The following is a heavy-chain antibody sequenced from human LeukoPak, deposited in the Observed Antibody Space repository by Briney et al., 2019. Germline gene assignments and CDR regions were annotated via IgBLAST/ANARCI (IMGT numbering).Heavy chain of an antibody. CDR2: IYYSGST. J-gene: IGHJ5*02. Sequence: SETLSLTCTVSGGSISSGGHYWSWIRQHPGKGLEWIGYIYYSGSTYYNPSLKSRVTISVDTSKNQFSLKLSSVTAADTAVYYCARGGLYCSSTSCYQFWFDPWGQGTLVTVSS. V-gene: IGHV4-31*03. D-gene: IGHD2-2*01. CDR1: GGSISSGGHY. CDR3: ARGGLYCSSTSCYQFWFDP.